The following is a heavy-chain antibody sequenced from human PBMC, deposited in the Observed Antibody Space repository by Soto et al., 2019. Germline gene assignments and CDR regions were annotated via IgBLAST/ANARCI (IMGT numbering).Heavy chain of an antibody. V-gene: IGHV3-23*01. CDR3: AKRGPGGIVVVVSATTGDFDY. J-gene: IGHJ4*02. CDR2: TSGSGGRT. Sequence: PGGSLRLSCAAAGFTFSSYAMNWVRQAPGGGLEWTSSTSGSGGRTYYADSVKGRFTISRDNSQNTLYLQMDSLKVEDTAVYYCAKRGPGGIVVVVSATTGDFDYWGQRALVTV. CDR1: GFTFSSYA. D-gene: IGHD2-15*01.